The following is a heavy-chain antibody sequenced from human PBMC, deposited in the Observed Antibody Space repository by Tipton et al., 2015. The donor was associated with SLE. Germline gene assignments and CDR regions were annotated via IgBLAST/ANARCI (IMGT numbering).Heavy chain of an antibody. V-gene: IGHV4-34*01. J-gene: IGHJ2*01. D-gene: IGHD2/OR15-2a*01. CDR2: INHSGST. CDR3: ARETEYGHYYFDL. Sequence: TLSLTCAVYGGSFSGYYWSWIRQPPGKGLEWIGEINHSGSTNYNPSLKSRVTTSVDTSKNQFSLKLSSVTAADTAVYYCARETEYGHYYFDLWGRGTLVTVSS. CDR1: GGSFSGYY.